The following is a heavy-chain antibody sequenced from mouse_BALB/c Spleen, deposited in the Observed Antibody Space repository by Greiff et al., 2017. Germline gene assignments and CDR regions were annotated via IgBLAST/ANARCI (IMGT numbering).Heavy chain of an antibody. CDR1: GFSLTGYG. Sequence: VKLVESGPGLVAPSQSLSITCTVSGFSLTGYGVNWVRQPPGKGLEWLGMIWGDGSTDYNSALKSRLSISKDNSKSQVFLKMNSLQTDDTARYYGARDSAYYGNDYYAMDYWGQGTSVTVSS. J-gene: IGHJ4*01. CDR2: IWGDGST. V-gene: IGHV2-6-7*01. CDR3: ARDSAYYGNDYYAMDY. D-gene: IGHD2-10*01.